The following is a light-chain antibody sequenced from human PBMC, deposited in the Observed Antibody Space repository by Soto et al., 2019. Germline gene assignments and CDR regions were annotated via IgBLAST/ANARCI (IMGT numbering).Light chain of an antibody. V-gene: IGKV1-39*01. Sequence: DIQMTQSASSVPASVGDRVTIPCLPSQSIDKFLNWYQQKPGKAPNLLIYAASSLQSGVSSRFSGSGSGTDFTLTISSLQPEDSATYYCQQSYSLPYTFGQGTKVDIK. J-gene: IGKJ2*01. CDR1: QSIDKF. CDR3: QQSYSLPYT. CDR2: AAS.